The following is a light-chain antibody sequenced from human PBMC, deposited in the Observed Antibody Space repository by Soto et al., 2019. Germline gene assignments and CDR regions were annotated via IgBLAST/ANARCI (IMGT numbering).Light chain of an antibody. J-gene: IGKJ2*01. CDR3: QQYGSSTGYT. CDR1: QSVSSSY. V-gene: IGKV3-20*01. Sequence: EIVLTQSPGTLSLSPGERATLSCRASQSVSSSYLAWYQQKPGQAPRLLIYGASSRATGIPDRFSGSGSVTDFTLTISRLEPEDFAVYYCQQYGSSTGYTFGQGTKLEIK. CDR2: GAS.